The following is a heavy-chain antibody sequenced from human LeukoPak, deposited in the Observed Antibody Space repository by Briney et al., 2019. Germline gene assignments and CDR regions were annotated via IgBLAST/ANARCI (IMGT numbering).Heavy chain of an antibody. CDR2: ISAYNGKT. Sequence: VASVKASCKASGYTSTGYYMQWVRQAPGQRLEWMGWISAYNGKTTYAQTFQGRVTMTTDTYTSTDYMEPRSLRSDGTAVYYCARLTLDPPGGLLWFGETNTEKEDYWGQGTLVTVSS. CDR1: GYTSTGYY. D-gene: IGHD3-10*01. J-gene: IGHJ4*02. CDR3: ARLTLDPPGGLLWFGETNTEKEDY. V-gene: IGHV1-18*04.